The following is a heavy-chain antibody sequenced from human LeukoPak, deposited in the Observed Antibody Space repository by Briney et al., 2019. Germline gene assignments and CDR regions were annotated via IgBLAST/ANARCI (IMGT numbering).Heavy chain of an antibody. D-gene: IGHD1-14*01. CDR3: AKDIATGNRLYYFDY. J-gene: IGHJ4*02. CDR1: GSTFDDYA. V-gene: IGHV3-9*01. Sequence: GGSLRLSCAASGSTFDDYAMNWVRQAPGKGLEWVSGISWNSGSIGYADSVKGRFTISRDNAKNSLYLQMNSLRAEDTALYYCAKDIATGNRLYYFDYWGQGTLVTVSS. CDR2: ISWNSGSI.